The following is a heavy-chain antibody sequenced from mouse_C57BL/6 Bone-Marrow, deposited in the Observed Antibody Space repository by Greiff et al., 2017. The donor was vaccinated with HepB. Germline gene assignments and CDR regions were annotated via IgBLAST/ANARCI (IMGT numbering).Heavy chain of an antibody. CDR2: IYPRDGNT. CDR1: GYTFTSYG. D-gene: IGHD2-4*01. CDR3: ARTIYYDGGPWFAY. J-gene: IGHJ3*01. V-gene: IGHV1-81*01. Sequence: VQLQQPGAELARPGASVKLSCKASGYTFTSYGISWVKQRTGQGLEWIGEIYPRDGNTYYNEKFKGKATLTADKSSSTAYMELRSLTSEDSAVSSCARTIYYDGGPWFAYGGQGTGATVSA.